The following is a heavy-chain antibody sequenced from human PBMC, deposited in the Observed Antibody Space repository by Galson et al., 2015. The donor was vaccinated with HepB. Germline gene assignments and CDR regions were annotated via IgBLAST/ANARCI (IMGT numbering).Heavy chain of an antibody. CDR3: ARDRMVRGVVFYYYYGMDV. CDR2: IKQDGSEK. J-gene: IGHJ6*02. D-gene: IGHD3-10*01. V-gene: IGHV3-7*03. CDR1: GFTFSSYW. Sequence: SLRLSCAASGFTFSSYWMSWVRQAPGKGLEWVANIKQDGSEKYYVDSVKGRFTISRDNAKNSLYLQMNSLRAEDTAAYYCARDRMVRGVVFYYYYGMDVWGQGTTVTVSS.